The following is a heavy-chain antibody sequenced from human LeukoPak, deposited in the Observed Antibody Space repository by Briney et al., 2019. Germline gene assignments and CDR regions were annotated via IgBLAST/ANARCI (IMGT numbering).Heavy chain of an antibody. CDR1: GYTFTGYY. CDR2: ISAYNGNT. V-gene: IGHV1-18*04. CDR3: ARLAYCGGDCYSYYYYYYMDV. D-gene: IGHD2-21*01. J-gene: IGHJ6*03. Sequence: ASVKVSCKASGYTFTGYYMHWVRQAPGQGLEWMGWISAYNGNTNYAQKLQGRVTMTTDTSTSTAYMELRSLRSDDTAVYYCARLAYCGGDCYSYYYYYYMDVWGKGTTVTVSS.